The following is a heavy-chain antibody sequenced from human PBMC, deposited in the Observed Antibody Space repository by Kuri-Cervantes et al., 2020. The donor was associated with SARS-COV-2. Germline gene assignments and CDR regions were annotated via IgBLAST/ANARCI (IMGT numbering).Heavy chain of an antibody. CDR1: GGSISSYY. CDR2: IYTSGST. V-gene: IGHV4-4*07. J-gene: IGHJ4*02. CDR3: ASIELDGVAQFEIFDY. Sequence: GSLRLSCTVSGGSISSYYWSWIRQPAGKGLEWIGRIYTSGSTNYNPSLKSRVTMSVDTSKNQFSLKLSSVTAADTAVYYCASIELDGVAQFEIFDYWGQGTLVTVSS. D-gene: IGHD2-8*02.